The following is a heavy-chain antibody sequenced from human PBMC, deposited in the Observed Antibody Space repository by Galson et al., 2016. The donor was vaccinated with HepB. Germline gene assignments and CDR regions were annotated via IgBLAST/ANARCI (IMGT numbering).Heavy chain of an antibody. D-gene: IGHD2-15*01. V-gene: IGHV4-39*01. CDR1: AGSISTNSHY. J-gene: IGHJ4*02. Sequence: SETLSLTCNVSAGSISTNSHYWAWIRLPPGKGLEWIGRIFYSGTTHYSPSLKSRVTISVDTSKNHFSLRLTSVTAADSALYFFARQESGSAAFDTWGQGTLVTVSS. CDR2: IFYSGTT. CDR3: ARQESGSAAFDT.